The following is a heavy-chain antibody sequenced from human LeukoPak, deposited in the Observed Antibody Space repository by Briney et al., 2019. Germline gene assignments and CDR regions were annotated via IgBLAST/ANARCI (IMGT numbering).Heavy chain of an antibody. D-gene: IGHD3-9*01. V-gene: IGHV3-21*01. CDR3: ARAAIFGWFDP. J-gene: IGHJ5*02. Sequence: GGSLGLSCAASGFTFSSYSMNWVRQVPGKGLEWVSFISSSSSYIYYADSVQGRFTISRDNAKNSLYLQMNSLRAEDTAVYYCARAAIFGWFDPWGQGTLVTVSS. CDR2: ISSSSSYI. CDR1: GFTFSSYS.